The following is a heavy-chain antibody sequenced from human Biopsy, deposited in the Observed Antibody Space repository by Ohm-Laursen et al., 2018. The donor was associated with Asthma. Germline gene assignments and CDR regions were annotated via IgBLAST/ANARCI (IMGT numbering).Heavy chain of an antibody. Sequence: ASVKVSCKASGYNFISFAIHWVRQAPGQRLEWMGWVNTGNGDTRYSQKFQGRATITRDTSASTAYMELRSLRSEDTATYYCARTYYDFLTGQVKDVFGVWGQGTMVTVSS. J-gene: IGHJ3*01. CDR3: ARTYYDFLTGQVKDVFGV. CDR1: GYNFISFA. D-gene: IGHD3-9*01. CDR2: VNTGNGDT. V-gene: IGHV1-3*04.